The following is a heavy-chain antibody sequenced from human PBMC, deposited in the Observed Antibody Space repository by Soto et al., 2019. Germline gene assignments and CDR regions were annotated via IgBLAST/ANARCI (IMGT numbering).Heavy chain of an antibody. Sequence: EVQLVESGGGLVQPGGSLRLSCAASGFTFSSYSMNWVRQAPGKGLEWVSHISSSSSTIYYADSVKGRFTISRDNAKASLYLQMNSLRDEDTAVYYCARGLYYYDSRGYWGYWGQGTLVTVSS. CDR1: GFTFSSYS. CDR3: ARGLYYYDSRGYWGY. D-gene: IGHD3-22*01. V-gene: IGHV3-48*02. J-gene: IGHJ4*02. CDR2: ISSSSSTI.